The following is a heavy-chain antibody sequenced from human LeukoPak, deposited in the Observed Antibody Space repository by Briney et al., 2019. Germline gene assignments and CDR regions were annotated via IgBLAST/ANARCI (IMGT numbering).Heavy chain of an antibody. J-gene: IGHJ4*02. CDR3: AKDRIAAAGTFDY. CDR2: ISYDATNK. Sequence: GGSLRLSCAASGFTFSSYWMSWVRRAPGKGLEWVAVISYDATNKYYADSVKGRFTISRDNSKNTLYLQMNSLRTEDTAVYYCAKDRIAAAGTFDYWGQGTLVTVSS. CDR1: GFTFSSYW. V-gene: IGHV3-30*18. D-gene: IGHD6-13*01.